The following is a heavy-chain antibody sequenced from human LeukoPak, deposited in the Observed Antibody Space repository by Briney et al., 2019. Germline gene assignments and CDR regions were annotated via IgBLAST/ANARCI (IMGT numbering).Heavy chain of an antibody. CDR3: ARDIRIARWAFDI. Sequence: GGSLRLSCAASGFTFSGSAMHWVRQASGKGLEWVGRIRSKANSYATAYAASVKGRFTISRDDSKNTAYLQMNSLKTEDTAVYYCARDIRIARWAFDIWGQGTMVTVSS. CDR1: GFTFSGSA. D-gene: IGHD2-15*01. V-gene: IGHV3-73*01. CDR2: IRSKANSYAT. J-gene: IGHJ3*02.